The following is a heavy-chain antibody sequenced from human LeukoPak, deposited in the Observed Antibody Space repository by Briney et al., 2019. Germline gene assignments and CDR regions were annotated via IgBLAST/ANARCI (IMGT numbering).Heavy chain of an antibody. V-gene: IGHV3-15*01. Sequence: GGSLRLSCAVSGFTFSHAWMSWVRQAPGKGLEWVGRIRSKTDYETTDYAAPVKGRFTISRDDSKSTLYLEMNSLKTEDTGVYYCNTVRGYTSALPLDYWGQGILVIVSS. D-gene: IGHD6-13*01. CDR1: GFTFSHAW. CDR2: IRSKTDYETT. J-gene: IGHJ4*02. CDR3: NTVRGYTSALPLDY.